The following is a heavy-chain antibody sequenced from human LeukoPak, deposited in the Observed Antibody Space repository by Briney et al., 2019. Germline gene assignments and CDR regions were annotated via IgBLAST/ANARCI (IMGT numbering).Heavy chain of an antibody. J-gene: IGHJ4*02. CDR2: INSDGSST. D-gene: IGHD5-12*01. Sequence: GGSLRLSCAASGFTFSSYWMHWVRQVPGKGLVWVSRINSDGSSTSYADSVKGRFTISRDNAKNTLYLQMNSLRAEDTAIYYCAKVISGYSADDWFRGYYFDYWGQGTLVTVSP. V-gene: IGHV3-74*01. CDR1: GFTFSSYW. CDR3: AKVISGYSADDWFRGYYFDY.